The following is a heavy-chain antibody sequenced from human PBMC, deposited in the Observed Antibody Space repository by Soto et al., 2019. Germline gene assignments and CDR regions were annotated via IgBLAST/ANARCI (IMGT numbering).Heavy chain of an antibody. D-gene: IGHD3-16*02. CDR1: GFTFDDYA. CDR2: ISWNSGSI. J-gene: IGHJ4*02. V-gene: IGHV3-9*01. Sequence: PGGSLRLSCAASGFTFDDYAMHWVRQAPGKGLEWVSGISWNSGSIGYADSVKGRFTISRDNAKNSLYLQMNSLRAEDTALYYCAKAIFNLGELSLSWPFDYWGQGTLVTVSS. CDR3: AKAIFNLGELSLSWPFDY.